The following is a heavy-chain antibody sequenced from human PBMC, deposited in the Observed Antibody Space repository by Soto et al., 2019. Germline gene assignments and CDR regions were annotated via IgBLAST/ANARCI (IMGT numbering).Heavy chain of an antibody. J-gene: IGHJ6*02. CDR1: GGSFSGYY. CDR2: INHSGST. Sequence: PSETLSLTCAVYGGSFSGYYWSWIRQPPGKGLEWIGEINHSGSTNYNPSLKSRVTISVDTSKNQFSLKLSSVTAADTAVYYCAREGGYDFWSGYYYYGMDVWGQETTVTVSS. V-gene: IGHV4-34*01. CDR3: AREGGYDFWSGYYYYGMDV. D-gene: IGHD3-3*01.